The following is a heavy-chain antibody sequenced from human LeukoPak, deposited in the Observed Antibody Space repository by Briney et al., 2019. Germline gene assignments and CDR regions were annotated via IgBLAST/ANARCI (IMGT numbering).Heavy chain of an antibody. V-gene: IGHV4-39*07. Sequence: PSETLSLTCTVSGGSISSSSYYWGWIRQPPGKGLEWIGSIYYSGSTYYNPSLKSRVTISVDTSKNQFSLKLSSVTAADTAVYYCARERIAVAGPYYYYGMDVWGQGTTVTVSS. CDR3: ARERIAVAGPYYYYGMDV. D-gene: IGHD6-19*01. CDR2: IYYSGST. J-gene: IGHJ6*02. CDR1: GGSISSSSYY.